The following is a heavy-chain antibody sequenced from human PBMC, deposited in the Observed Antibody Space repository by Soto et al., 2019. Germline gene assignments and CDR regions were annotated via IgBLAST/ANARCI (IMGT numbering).Heavy chain of an antibody. D-gene: IGHD1-7*01. Sequence: QVQLVQSGAEVKKPGSSVKVSCKSSGGTFSTFPINWVRQAPGQGLEWMGAILPVSGTTNYAQKFQGRVTFSADESTTTAYMEVSSLRSEDTAVYYCARGRTGTTLGYFDYWGQGTRVTVSS. V-gene: IGHV1-69*12. CDR2: ILPVSGTT. CDR1: GGTFSTFP. CDR3: ARGRTGTTLGYFDY. J-gene: IGHJ4*02.